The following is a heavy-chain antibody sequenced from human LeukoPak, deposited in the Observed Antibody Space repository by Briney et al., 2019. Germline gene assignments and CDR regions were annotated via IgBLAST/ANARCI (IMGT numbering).Heavy chain of an antibody. CDR1: GGSISSYY. D-gene: IGHD3-10*01. Sequence: PSETLSLTCTVSGGSISSYYWSWIRQPPGKGLEWIGYIYYSGSTNYNPSLKSRVTISVDTSKNQFSLKLSSVTAADTAVYYCARVGDYYGSGSQKDNWFDPWGQGTLVTVSS. CDR2: IYYSGST. CDR3: ARVGDYYGSGSQKDNWFDP. J-gene: IGHJ5*02. V-gene: IGHV4-59*01.